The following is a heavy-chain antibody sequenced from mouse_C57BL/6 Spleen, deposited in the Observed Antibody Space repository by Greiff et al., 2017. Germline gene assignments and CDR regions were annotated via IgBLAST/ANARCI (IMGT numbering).Heavy chain of an antibody. V-gene: IGHV1-19*01. J-gene: IGHJ2*01. CDR2: INPYNGGT. D-gene: IGHD1-1*01. CDR3: ARGERTTVVARGFDY. CDR1: GYTFTDYY. Sequence: EVQLQQSGPVLVKPGASVKMSCKASGYTFTDYYMNWVKQSHGKSLEWIGVINPYNGGTSYNQKFKGKATLTVDKSSSTAYMELNSLTSEDSAVYYCARGERTTVVARGFDYWGQGTTLTVSS.